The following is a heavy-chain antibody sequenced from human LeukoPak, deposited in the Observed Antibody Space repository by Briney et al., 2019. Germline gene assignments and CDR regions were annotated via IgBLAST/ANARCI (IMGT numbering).Heavy chain of an antibody. Sequence: GGSLRLSCAASGFTFSSYSMNWVRQAPGKGLEWVSSISSSSSYIYYADSVKGRFTISRDNSRNTMYLQLNSLRDEDTAVYYCSREAGRVVTGTFDYWGQGTLVTVSS. CDR3: SREAGRVVTGTFDY. V-gene: IGHV3-21*01. CDR2: ISSSSSYI. CDR1: GFTFSSYS. J-gene: IGHJ4*02. D-gene: IGHD2-21*02.